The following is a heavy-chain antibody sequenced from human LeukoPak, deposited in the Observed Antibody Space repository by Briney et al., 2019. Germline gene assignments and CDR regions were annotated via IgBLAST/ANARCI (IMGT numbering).Heavy chain of an antibody. V-gene: IGHV4-59*01. Sequence: SETLSLTCTVSGGSISSSYWTWIRQPPGKGLEWIGYIYYSGSTNYNPSLKSRVTISVDTSKNQFSLNLSSVTAADTAVYYCASAIAEDFYYYYTDVWGKGTTVTVSS. J-gene: IGHJ6*03. D-gene: IGHD1-14*01. CDR3: ASAIAEDFYYYYTDV. CDR1: GGSISSSY. CDR2: IYYSGST.